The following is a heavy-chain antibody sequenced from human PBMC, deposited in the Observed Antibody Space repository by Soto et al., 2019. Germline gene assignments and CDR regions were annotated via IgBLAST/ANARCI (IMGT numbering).Heavy chain of an antibody. CDR2: ISPLKGRT. CDR3: AMDYGDRPEYFKH. J-gene: IGHJ1*01. D-gene: IGHD4-17*01. V-gene: IGHV1-18*04. CDR1: GYTFTSYG. Sequence: QVQLVQSGPDLKRPGASMKVSCKASGYTFTSYGISWVRQAPGQGLEWMTWISPLKGRTQYSQKAQGRVTLSTDTSSITAYMEMTTLRVDDTAVYYCAMDYGDRPEYFKHWGQGTLVTVS.